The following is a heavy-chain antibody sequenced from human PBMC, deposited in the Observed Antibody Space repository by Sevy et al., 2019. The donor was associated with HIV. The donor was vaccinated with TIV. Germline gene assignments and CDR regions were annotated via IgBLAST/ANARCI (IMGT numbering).Heavy chain of an antibody. D-gene: IGHD3-9*01. V-gene: IGHV4-38-2*02. CDR2: IYHDGST. CDR1: GYSISSAYS. J-gene: IGHJ3*02. CDR3: SSLSRLIIINDDTFEI. Sequence: SETLSLTCTVSGYSISSAYSRGWIRQPPGKGLEWIANIYHDGSTYYNPSLNSRVTISIDTSKNQFSLKLSSVTAADTAVYYCSSLSRLIIINDDTFEIWGQGTMVTVSS.